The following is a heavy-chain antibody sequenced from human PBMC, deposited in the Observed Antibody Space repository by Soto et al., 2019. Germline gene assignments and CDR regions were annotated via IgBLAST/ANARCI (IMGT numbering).Heavy chain of an antibody. CDR3: AREGSGSAFDY. CDR2: MWYDGSDK. Sequence: QVQLVESGGGVVQPGRSLRLSCASSGFTFSNYGMHWVRQAPGKGLEWVAVMWYDGSDKFYADSVKGRFTISRDISKNTLYLQMNSLSGEDTAVYYCAREGSGSAFDYWGQGTLVTVSS. D-gene: IGHD3-10*01. J-gene: IGHJ4*02. V-gene: IGHV3-33*01. CDR1: GFTFSNYG.